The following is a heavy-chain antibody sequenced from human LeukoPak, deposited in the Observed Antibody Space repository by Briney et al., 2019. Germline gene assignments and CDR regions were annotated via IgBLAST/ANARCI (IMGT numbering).Heavy chain of an antibody. CDR1: GGSISSGGYY. V-gene: IGHV4-31*03. Sequence: SETLSLTCTVSGGSISSGGYYWCWIRQHPGKGLEWIGYIYYSGSTYYNPSLKSRVTISVDTSKNQFSLKLSSVTAADTAVYYCARGGDYRSAFDIWGQGTMVTVSS. J-gene: IGHJ3*02. CDR3: ARGGDYRSAFDI. D-gene: IGHD4-17*01. CDR2: IYYSGST.